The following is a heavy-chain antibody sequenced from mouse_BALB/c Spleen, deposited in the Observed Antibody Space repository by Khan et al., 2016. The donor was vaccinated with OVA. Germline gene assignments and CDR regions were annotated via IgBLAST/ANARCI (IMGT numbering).Heavy chain of an antibody. J-gene: IGHJ3*01. Sequence: QVQLKESGPGLVQPSQSLSITCTVSGFSLSSYGVHWVRQSPGKGLEWLGVIWSGGVTDYNAAFISRLSISKDNSKSQAFLKMNSLQANDTAIYYCVRNYDYDESLTYWGQGTLVTVSA. CDR2: IWSGGVT. CDR1: GFSLSSYG. CDR3: VRNYDYDESLTY. D-gene: IGHD2-4*01. V-gene: IGHV2-2*02.